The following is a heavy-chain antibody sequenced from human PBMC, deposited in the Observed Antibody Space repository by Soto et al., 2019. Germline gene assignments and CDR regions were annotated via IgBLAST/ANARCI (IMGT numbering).Heavy chain of an antibody. D-gene: IGHD5-12*01. J-gene: IGHJ6*02. CDR2: IYYSGST. CDR3: ASATVVTIGGMDG. V-gene: IGHV4-30-4*01. CDR1: GGSISSADYY. Sequence: PSETLSLTCTGSGGSISSADYYWSWFLQPPGKGLEWIGYIYYSGSTVVNLSLKSRVTISKDMDRNEFSLRLNSVTAADTAVYYCASATVVTIGGMDGWGQGTKVTVSS.